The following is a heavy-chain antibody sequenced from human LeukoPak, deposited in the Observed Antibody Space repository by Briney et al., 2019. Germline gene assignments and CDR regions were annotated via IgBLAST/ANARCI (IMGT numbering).Heavy chain of an antibody. D-gene: IGHD4-23*01. CDR3: ARVGYGGNSFAGDY. Sequence: GGSLRLSCAASGFTFSSYAMSWVRQAPGKGLEWVSVISGSGTSTYYADSVKGRFTISRDNAKNTLYLQMNSLRAEDTAVYYCARVGYGGNSFAGDYWGQGTLVTVSS. V-gene: IGHV3-23*01. J-gene: IGHJ4*02. CDR1: GFTFSSYA. CDR2: ISGSGTST.